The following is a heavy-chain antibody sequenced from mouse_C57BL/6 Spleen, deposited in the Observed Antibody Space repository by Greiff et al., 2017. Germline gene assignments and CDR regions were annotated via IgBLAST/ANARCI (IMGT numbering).Heavy chain of an antibody. CDR2: IDPEDGET. J-gene: IGHJ4*01. CDR3: ARKGGSPYAMDY. Sequence: EVQLVESGAELVKPGASVKLSCTASGFNIKDYYMHWVKQRTEQGLEWIGRIDPEDGETKYAPNFQGKATITADTSSNTAYLKRSSLTSEDTAGDYCARKGGSPYAMDYWGQGTSVTVSS. V-gene: IGHV14-2*01. D-gene: IGHD6-1*01. CDR1: GFNIKDYY.